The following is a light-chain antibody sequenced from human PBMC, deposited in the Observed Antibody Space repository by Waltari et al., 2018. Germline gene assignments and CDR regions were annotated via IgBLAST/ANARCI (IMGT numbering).Light chain of an antibody. Sequence: YELPQPPSVSVAPGKTAKITCPGRHIREKTVTRSTQKAGQAPVLVIYDDTVRPSGVPERISGSDTATLTIAGVEAGDEAVYCCQVWDASGDHPVFGGGTRLTVL. J-gene: IGLJ2*01. CDR1: HIREKT. CDR3: QVWDASGDHPV. V-gene: IGLV3-21*03. CDR2: DDT.